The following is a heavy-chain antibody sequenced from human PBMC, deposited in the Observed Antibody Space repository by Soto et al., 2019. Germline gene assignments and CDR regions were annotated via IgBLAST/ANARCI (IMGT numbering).Heavy chain of an antibody. D-gene: IGHD3-3*01. J-gene: IGHJ4*01. CDR1: GFTFSSYT. CDR2: ISSSSSYI. CDR3: ASDPSITIFGTQYYFDY. V-gene: IGHV3-21*01. Sequence: GGTLRLFFAASGFTFSSYTMNWVRQAPGKGLEWVSSISSSSSYIYYADSAKGRFTTARDNTNVSLYLQMNRLRAEDTAVYSCASDPSITIFGTQYYFDYWGHVTLVTVSS.